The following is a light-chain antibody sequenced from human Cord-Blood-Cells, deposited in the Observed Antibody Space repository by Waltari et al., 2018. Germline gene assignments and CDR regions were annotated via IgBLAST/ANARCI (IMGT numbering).Light chain of an antibody. CDR3: QQSYSTPCT. CDR2: AAF. Sequence: DILLTQSPSSRSASVGAIDTNTCQANQSISSYLNWYQQKPRKAPKRLIYAAFSLQSAVLTRFSGSGYETDFSLTISSPETEAFATYYSQQSYSTPCTFGQGTKLEIK. J-gene: IGKJ2*02. V-gene: IGKV1-39*01. CDR1: QSISSY.